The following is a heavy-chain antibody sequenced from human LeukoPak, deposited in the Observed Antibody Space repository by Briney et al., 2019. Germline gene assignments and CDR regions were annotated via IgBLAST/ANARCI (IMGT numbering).Heavy chain of an antibody. CDR3: ARTTPGYCSGGSCLGY. J-gene: IGHJ4*02. CDR2: INSGGRT. D-gene: IGHD2-15*01. Sequence: GGSLRLSCAASGITVSSNYMSWVRQAPGKGLEWVSLINSGGRTYYADSVKGRFTISRDKSKKTLYLQMNSLRAEDTAVYYCARTTPGYCSGGSCLGYWGQGTLVTVSS. V-gene: IGHV3-66*01. CDR1: GITVSSNY.